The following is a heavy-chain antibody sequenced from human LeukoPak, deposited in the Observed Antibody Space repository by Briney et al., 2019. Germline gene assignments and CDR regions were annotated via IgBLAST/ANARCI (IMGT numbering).Heavy chain of an antibody. CDR1: GGSITSNY. V-gene: IGHV4-59*01. Sequence: SETLSLTCTVSGGSITSNYWTWIRQPPGKGLEWIGYIYYSGSTNYNPSLKSRVTISVDTSKNQFSLKLSSVTAADTAVYYCAREYSGSYQDRKFDYWGQGTLVTVSS. J-gene: IGHJ4*02. CDR3: AREYSGSYQDRKFDY. D-gene: IGHD1-26*01. CDR2: IYYSGST.